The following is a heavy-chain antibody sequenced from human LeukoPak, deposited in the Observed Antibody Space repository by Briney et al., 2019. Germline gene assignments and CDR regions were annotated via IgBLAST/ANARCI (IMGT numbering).Heavy chain of an antibody. CDR1: GFTFSSYG. J-gene: IGHJ4*02. CDR2: ISYDGSNK. Sequence: QPGMTLRLSCAASGFTFSSYGMHWVRQAPGKGREGGTDISYDGSNKYYADAVKGRFTISRDNSKNTLYLQMNSLRAEDTAVYYCAKDRNTGMGCVDYWGQGTLVTVSS. V-gene: IGHV3-30*18. D-gene: IGHD2-8*02. CDR3: AKDRNTGMGCVDY.